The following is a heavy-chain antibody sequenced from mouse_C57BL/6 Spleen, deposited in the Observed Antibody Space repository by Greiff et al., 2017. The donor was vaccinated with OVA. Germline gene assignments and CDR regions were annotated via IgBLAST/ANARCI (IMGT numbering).Heavy chain of an antibody. Sequence: VKLMESGPELVKPGASVKISCKASGYAFSSSWMNWVKQRPGKGLEWIGRIYPGDGDTNYNGKFKGKATLTADKSSSTAYMQLSSLTSEDSAVYFCAREGNSNFLFDYWGQGTTLTVSS. CDR1: GYAFSSSW. J-gene: IGHJ2*01. CDR3: AREGNSNFLFDY. D-gene: IGHD2-5*01. V-gene: IGHV1-82*01. CDR2: IYPGDGDT.